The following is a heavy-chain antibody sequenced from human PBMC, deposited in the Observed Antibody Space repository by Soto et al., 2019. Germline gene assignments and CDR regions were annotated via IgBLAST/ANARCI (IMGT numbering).Heavy chain of an antibody. J-gene: IGHJ3*02. CDR2: ISTDSTYT. Sequence: QVQLVESGGGLVKPGGSLRLSCSVSGFIFSEYYMSWIRQAPGKGLEWVSSISTDSTYTTNADSAKGRFTISRDNAENSLYMQMNSLRAEDTAVYYCARHLWLAIDAFDIWGQGTMVTVSS. CDR3: ARHLWLAIDAFDI. D-gene: IGHD3-3*02. CDR1: GFIFSEYY. V-gene: IGHV3-11*06.